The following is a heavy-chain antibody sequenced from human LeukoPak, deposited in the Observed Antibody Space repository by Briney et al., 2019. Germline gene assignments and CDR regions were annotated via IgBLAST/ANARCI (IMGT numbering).Heavy chain of an antibody. D-gene: IGHD1-7*01. V-gene: IGHV4-59*01. Sequence: SETLSLTCAVYGGSFSGYYWSWIRQPPGKGLEWIGYIYYSGSTKYNPSLKSRVTISVDASKTQFSLKLNSVTAADTAVYYCARGSRELYYFDYWGRGTLVTVSS. CDR1: GGSFSGYY. J-gene: IGHJ4*02. CDR3: ARGSRELYYFDY. CDR2: IYYSGST.